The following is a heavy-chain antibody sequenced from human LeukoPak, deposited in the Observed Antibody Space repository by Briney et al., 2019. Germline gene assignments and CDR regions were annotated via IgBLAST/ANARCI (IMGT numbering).Heavy chain of an antibody. CDR3: ARKHSSGWLFDY. CDR2: IYYTGSARST. J-gene: IGHJ4*02. D-gene: IGHD6-19*01. CDR1: GGSITSYY. Sequence: NPSETLSLTCSVSGGSITSYYWSWIRQPPGKGLEWIGYIYYTGSARSTNYNPSLKSRVTISEDTSENQFSLSLSSVTAADTAVYFCARKHSSGWLFDYWGQGALVTVSS. V-gene: IGHV4-59*01.